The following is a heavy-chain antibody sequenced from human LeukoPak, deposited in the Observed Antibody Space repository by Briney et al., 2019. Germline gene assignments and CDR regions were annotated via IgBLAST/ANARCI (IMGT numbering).Heavy chain of an antibody. V-gene: IGHV4-34*01. D-gene: IGHD6-13*01. CDR3: ARQHRISGLRVGYYYMDV. Sequence: SRVTISLDTSQNQFSLKLSSVTAADTAVYYCARQHRISGLRVGYYYMDVWGKGTTVTISS. J-gene: IGHJ6*03.